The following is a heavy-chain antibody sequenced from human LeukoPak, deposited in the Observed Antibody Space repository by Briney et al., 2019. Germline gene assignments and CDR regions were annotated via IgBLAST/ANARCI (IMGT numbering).Heavy chain of an antibody. Sequence: GGSLRLSCAASGFTFSSYGMHWVRQAPGKGLEWVAVISYDGSNKYYADSVKGRFTISRDNSKNTLYLQMSSLRAEDTAVYYCVRGRAGTGTTGTAYFDYWGQGTLVTVSS. J-gene: IGHJ4*02. D-gene: IGHD1-1*01. V-gene: IGHV3-30*03. CDR3: VRGRAGTGTTGTAYFDY. CDR2: ISYDGSNK. CDR1: GFTFSSYG.